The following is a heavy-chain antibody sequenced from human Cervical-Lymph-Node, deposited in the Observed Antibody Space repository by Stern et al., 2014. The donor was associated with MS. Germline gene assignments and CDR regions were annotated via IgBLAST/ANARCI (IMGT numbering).Heavy chain of an antibody. V-gene: IGHV1-69*01. CDR2: ITPIIGIA. Sequence: VQLVESGAEVKKPGSSVKVSCQASGGTFNVYAINWLRQAPGQGLEWMGGITPIIGIANYAQKFQGRVTITADESTRTSSMQLSSLTSNDTGVYYCARDGRHTNNYGLDVWGQGTTVTVSS. J-gene: IGHJ6*02. CDR1: GGTFNVYA. CDR3: ARDGRHTNNYGLDV.